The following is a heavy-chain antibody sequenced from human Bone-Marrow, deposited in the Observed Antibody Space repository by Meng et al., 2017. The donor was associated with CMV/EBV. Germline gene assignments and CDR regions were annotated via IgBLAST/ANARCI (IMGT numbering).Heavy chain of an antibody. D-gene: IGHD2-2*01. J-gene: IGHJ4*02. V-gene: IGHV1-69*12. Sequence: VQRVQSGVEVKKPRSSVKVSCQASGGTLSSYAISWVRQAPGQGLEWMGGIIPIFGTANYAQKFQGRVTITADESTSTAYMELSSLRSEDTAVYYCASWVGDKVVPAAMRGDYWGQGTLVTVSS. CDR2: IIPIFGTA. CDR3: ASWVGDKVVPAAMRGDY. CDR1: GGTLSSYA.